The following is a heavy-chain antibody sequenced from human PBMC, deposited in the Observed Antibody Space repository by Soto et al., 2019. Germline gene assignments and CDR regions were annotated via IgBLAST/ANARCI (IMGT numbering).Heavy chain of an antibody. Sequence: PGGSLRLSCAASGFTFSSNGMHWVRQAPGKGLEWVAVIWSDGNNKYYAGSVKGRFTISRDTSKNQFSLQLNSVTPEDTAVYYCARHGRGTYYFDFWGQGTLVTVSS. CDR2: IWSDGNNK. CDR1: GFTFSSNG. D-gene: IGHD3-10*01. V-gene: IGHV3-33*01. CDR3: ARHGRGTYYFDF. J-gene: IGHJ4*02.